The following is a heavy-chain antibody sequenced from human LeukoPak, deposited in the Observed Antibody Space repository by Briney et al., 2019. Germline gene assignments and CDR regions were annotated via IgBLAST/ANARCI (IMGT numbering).Heavy chain of an antibody. CDR3: ARHCASGTCAFDI. D-gene: IGHD6-13*01. Sequence: SETLSLTCTVSGGSISTYYWSWIRQPPGRGLEWIGYIYFTGSTNYDPSLQSRVTISVDTSKNQFSLKLTSVTAADTAVYYCARHCASGTCAFDIWGQGTMVTVSS. CDR2: IYFTGST. V-gene: IGHV4-59*08. CDR1: GGSISTYY. J-gene: IGHJ3*02.